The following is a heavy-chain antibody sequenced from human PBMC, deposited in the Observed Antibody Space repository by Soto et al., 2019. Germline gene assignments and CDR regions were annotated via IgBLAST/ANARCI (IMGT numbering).Heavy chain of an antibody. Sequence: GASVKVSCKASGYTFTSYGISWVRQAPGQGLEWMGWISAYNGNTNYAQKLQGRVTMTTDTSTSTAYMELRSLRSDDTAVYYCAREADIVVVTAFDYWDQGTLVTVSS. J-gene: IGHJ4*02. V-gene: IGHV1-18*01. CDR2: ISAYNGNT. D-gene: IGHD2-2*01. CDR1: GYTFTSYG. CDR3: AREADIVVVTAFDY.